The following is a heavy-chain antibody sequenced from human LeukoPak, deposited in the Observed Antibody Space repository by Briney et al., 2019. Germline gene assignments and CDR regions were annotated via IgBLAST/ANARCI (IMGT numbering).Heavy chain of an antibody. J-gene: IGHJ4*02. Sequence: LPGGSLRLSCTASGFTFSSYSMNWVRQAPGKGLEWVSYISSSGSTIYYADSVKGRFTISRDNAKNSLYLQMNSLRAEDTAVYYCARAPSSSNLLVFDYWGQGTLVTVSS. CDR2: ISSSGSTI. CDR1: GFTFSSYS. D-gene: IGHD6-13*01. V-gene: IGHV3-48*04. CDR3: ARAPSSSNLLVFDY.